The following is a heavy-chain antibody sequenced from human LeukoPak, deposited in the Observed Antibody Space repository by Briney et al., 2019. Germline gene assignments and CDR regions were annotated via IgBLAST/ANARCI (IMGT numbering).Heavy chain of an antibody. V-gene: IGHV3-23*01. CDR3: ATLARFSGSYHGVDY. Sequence: GGSLRLSCAASGFTLSSYAMRWVRPAPEEGREWGSAIGASGGPTFYPDSVRGRLTISRDNSKNTLYLQLNSLRAEDTAVYYCATLARFSGSYHGVDYWGQGTLVTVSS. CDR2: IGASGGPT. CDR1: GFTLSSYA. D-gene: IGHD1-26*01. J-gene: IGHJ4*02.